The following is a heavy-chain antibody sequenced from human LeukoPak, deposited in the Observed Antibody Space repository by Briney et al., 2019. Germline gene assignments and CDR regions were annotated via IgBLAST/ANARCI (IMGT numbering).Heavy chain of an antibody. CDR1: GGSISSYY. V-gene: IGHV4-4*07. CDR2: IYTSGST. D-gene: IGHD1-26*01. J-gene: IGHJ4*02. CDR3: ATYVGATTGYYFDY. Sequence: SETLSLTRTVSGGSISSYYWSWIRQPAGKGLEWIGRIYTSGSTNYNPSLKSRVTMSVDTSKNQFSLKLTSVTAADTAVYYCATYVGATTGYYFDYWGQGTLVTVSS.